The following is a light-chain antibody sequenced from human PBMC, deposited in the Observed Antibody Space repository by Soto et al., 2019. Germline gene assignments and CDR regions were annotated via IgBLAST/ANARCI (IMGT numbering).Light chain of an antibody. V-gene: IGKV1-5*03. CDR2: EAS. CDR3: QTYNGYWT. CDR1: QSISDS. Sequence: DIQMTQSPSTLSASVGDRVTITCRASQSISDSLAWYQQKPGKAPKLLIYEASNLKSGVPSRFSGSGSGTEYTLNISSLQPADFASYYCQTYNGYWTFGQGTKVEIK. J-gene: IGKJ1*01.